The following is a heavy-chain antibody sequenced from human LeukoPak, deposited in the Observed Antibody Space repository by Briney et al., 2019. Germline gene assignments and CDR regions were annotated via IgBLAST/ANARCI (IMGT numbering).Heavy chain of an antibody. D-gene: IGHD1-26*01. V-gene: IGHV3-13*01. CDR3: ARGIVGALYMDV. CDR2: IGTAGDT. CDR1: GFTFSTYD. Sequence: GGSLRLSCAASGFTFSTYDMHWVRQTTGKGLEWVSAIGTAGDTYYPGSVRGRFTISRENAKNSLYLQMNSLRAGDTAVYYCARGIVGALYMDVWGKGTAVTVSS. J-gene: IGHJ6*03.